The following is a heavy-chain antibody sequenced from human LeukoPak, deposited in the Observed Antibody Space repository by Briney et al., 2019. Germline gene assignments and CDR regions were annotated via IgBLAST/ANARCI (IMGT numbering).Heavy chain of an antibody. D-gene: IGHD5-18*01. CDR2: ITWDGGTT. J-gene: IGHJ3*02. V-gene: IGHV3-43*01. CDR1: GFSFDDHT. Sequence: GGSLRLSCAASGFSFDDHTMNWVRQAPGKGLEWVSLITWDGGTTYNADSVKGRCTISRDNIKYSLYLQMNSLRTEDTALYYCARSTAMVTCGSFDIWGQGTLVTVSS. CDR3: ARSTAMVTCGSFDI.